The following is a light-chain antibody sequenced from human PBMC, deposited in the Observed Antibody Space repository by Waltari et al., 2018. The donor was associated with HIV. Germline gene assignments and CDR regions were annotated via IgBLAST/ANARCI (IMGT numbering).Light chain of an antibody. CDR3: QAWDSTTAGV. V-gene: IGLV3-1*01. J-gene: IGLJ1*01. CDR2: QDD. Sequence: SYELTQPPSVSVSPGQTASITCSGAILGAKYVCWYQQKPGQSPVLVMYQDDRRSSGIPERFSGSNSGNTATLTIRGTQAMDEADYYCQAWDSTTAGVFGTGTKVTVL. CDR1: ILGAKY.